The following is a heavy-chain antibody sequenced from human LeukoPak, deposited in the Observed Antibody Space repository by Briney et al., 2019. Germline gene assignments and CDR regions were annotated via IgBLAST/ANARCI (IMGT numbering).Heavy chain of an antibody. V-gene: IGHV4-38-2*01. CDR3: ARTRYCSGATCYSPELFDS. CDR2: TYHSGNT. D-gene: IGHD2-15*01. J-gene: IGHJ4*02. Sequence: PSETLSLTCAVSGYSISTGYHWGWIRQSPGTGLEWIGSTYHSGNTYYNPSLKSRVTISMDTSMNQFSPQVTSVTAADTAVYYCARTRYCSGATCYSPELFDSWGQGTLVTVSS. CDR1: GYSISTGYH.